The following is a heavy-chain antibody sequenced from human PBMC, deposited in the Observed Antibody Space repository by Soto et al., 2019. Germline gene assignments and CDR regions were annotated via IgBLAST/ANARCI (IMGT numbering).Heavy chain of an antibody. CDR2: INHRGSA. CDR1: GYSISSSNW. J-gene: IGHJ4*02. CDR3: ARYNAASGTYYFDF. Sequence: PSETLSLTCAVSGYSISSSNWWGWIRQPPGKGPEWIGEINHRGSANYNPSLKSRVTISVDISKSQFSLRLTSVTAADTAVYYCARYNAASGTYYFDFWGQGALVTVSS. D-gene: IGHD6-13*01. V-gene: IGHV4-4*02.